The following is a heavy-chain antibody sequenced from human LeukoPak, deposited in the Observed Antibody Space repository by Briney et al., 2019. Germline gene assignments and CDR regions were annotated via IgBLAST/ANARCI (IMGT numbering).Heavy chain of an antibody. D-gene: IGHD3-10*01. V-gene: IGHV4-34*01. CDR1: GGSFSGYY. CDR3: ARKTRYGSGSYYNYYYYYMDV. CDR2: INHSGST. Sequence: SETLSLTCAVYGGSFSGYYWSWIRQPPGKGLEWIGEINHSGSTNYNPSLKSRVTISVDTSKNQFSLKLSSETAADTAVYYCARKTRYGSGSYYNYYYYYMDVWGKGTTVTVSS. J-gene: IGHJ6*03.